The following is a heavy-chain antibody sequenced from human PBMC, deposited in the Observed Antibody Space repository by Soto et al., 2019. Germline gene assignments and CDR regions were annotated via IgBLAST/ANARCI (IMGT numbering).Heavy chain of an antibody. Sequence: EVQLVESGGGLIQPGGSLRLSCAASGFTVSSNYMSWVRQAPGKGLEWVSVIYSGGSTYYADSVKGRFTISRDNSKNTLYLQMDSLRAEDTAVYYCARYVGAGYYYDSSGYLPYWYFDLWGRGTLVTVSS. J-gene: IGHJ2*01. D-gene: IGHD3-22*01. CDR2: IYSGGST. V-gene: IGHV3-53*01. CDR1: GFTVSSNY. CDR3: ARYVGAGYYYDSSGYLPYWYFDL.